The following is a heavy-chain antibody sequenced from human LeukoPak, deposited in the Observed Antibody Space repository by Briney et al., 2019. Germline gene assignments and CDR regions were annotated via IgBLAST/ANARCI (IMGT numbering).Heavy chain of an antibody. CDR2: IIPIFGTA. CDR3: ATLGGIAVAWCYYGMDV. CDR1: GGTFSSYA. Sequence: SVNVSCKASGGTFSSYAISWVRQAPGQGLEWMGGIIPIFGTANYAQKFQGRVTITADESTSTAYMELSSLRSEDTAVYYCATLGGIAVAWCYYGMDVWGKGTTVTVSS. V-gene: IGHV1-69*01. D-gene: IGHD6-19*01. J-gene: IGHJ6*04.